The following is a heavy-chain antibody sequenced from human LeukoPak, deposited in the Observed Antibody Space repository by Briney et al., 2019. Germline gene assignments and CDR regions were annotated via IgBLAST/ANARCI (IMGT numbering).Heavy chain of an antibody. D-gene: IGHD2-2*01. Sequence: KVSCKASGGTFSSYAISWVRQAPRQGLEWMGRIIPILGIANYAQKFQGRVTITADKSASTAYMELSSLRSEDTAVYYCARVSEDIVVVPSSYGMDVWGQGTTVTVSS. CDR2: IIPILGIA. CDR3: ARVSEDIVVVPSSYGMDV. V-gene: IGHV1-69*04. CDR1: GGTFSSYA. J-gene: IGHJ6*02.